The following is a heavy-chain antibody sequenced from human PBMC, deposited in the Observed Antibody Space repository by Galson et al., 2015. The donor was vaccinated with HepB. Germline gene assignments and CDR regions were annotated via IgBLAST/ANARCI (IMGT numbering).Heavy chain of an antibody. Sequence: SVKVSCKASGYTFTSYYMHWVRQAPGQGLEWMGIINPSGRITAYAQKFQGRVTMTRDTSTSTVYMELSSLRYDDTAVYYCARDWTIAADGKPPFDYWGQGTLVTVSS. D-gene: IGHD6-13*01. CDR1: GYTFTSYY. CDR3: ARDWTIAADGKPPFDY. J-gene: IGHJ4*02. CDR2: INPSGRIT. V-gene: IGHV1-46*01.